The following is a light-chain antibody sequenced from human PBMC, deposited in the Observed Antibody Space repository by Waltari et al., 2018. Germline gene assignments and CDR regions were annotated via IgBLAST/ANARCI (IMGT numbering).Light chain of an antibody. Sequence: SYVMTQAPSVSVAPGETATITCEGDNIYYKSVHWYQQKPGQAPVLVMYYDKDRPSGIPERFSGSNSGNTATLTIRGVEAGDEADYYCQLWDDNSYQVSFGGGTRLTVL. CDR1: NIYYKS. J-gene: IGLJ2*01. CDR3: QLWDDNSYQVS. CDR2: YDK. V-gene: IGLV3-21*04.